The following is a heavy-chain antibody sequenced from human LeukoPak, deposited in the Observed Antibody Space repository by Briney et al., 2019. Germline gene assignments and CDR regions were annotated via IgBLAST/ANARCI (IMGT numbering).Heavy chain of an antibody. Sequence: PSETLSLTCTVSGCSVSTSHWNWVRQPPGKGLEWSGNVDYNGGTKYNPSLRSRVTISLDTSKNQFSLKLKFVTAADTALYYCARGFYEPFDRWGQGTLVTVSS. CDR2: VDYNGGT. CDR1: GCSVSTSH. V-gene: IGHV4-59*02. CDR3: ARGFYEPFDR. J-gene: IGHJ4*02. D-gene: IGHD2/OR15-2a*01.